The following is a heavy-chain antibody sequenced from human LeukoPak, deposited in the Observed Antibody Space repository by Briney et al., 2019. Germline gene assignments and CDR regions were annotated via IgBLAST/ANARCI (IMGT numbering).Heavy chain of an antibody. Sequence: GGSLRLSCAASGFTFSSYWMSWVRQAPGKGLEWVANIKQDGSEKYYVDSVKGRFTISRDNAKNSLYLQMNSLRAEDTAVYYCAKSRLAARPMYYFDYWGQGTLVTVSS. CDR3: AKSRLAARPMYYFDY. CDR2: IKQDGSEK. D-gene: IGHD6-6*01. V-gene: IGHV3-7*01. CDR1: GFTFSSYW. J-gene: IGHJ4*02.